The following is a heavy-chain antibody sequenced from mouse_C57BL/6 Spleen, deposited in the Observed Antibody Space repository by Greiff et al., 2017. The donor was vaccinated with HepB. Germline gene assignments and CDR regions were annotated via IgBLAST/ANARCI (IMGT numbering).Heavy chain of an antibody. CDR3: ARAPGSSYVFAY. CDR1: GFNIKDYY. CDR2: IDPEDGET. J-gene: IGHJ3*01. D-gene: IGHD1-1*01. Sequence: VQLQQSGAELVKPGASVKLSCTASGFNIKDYYMHWVKQRTEQGLEWIGRIDPEDGETKYAPKFQGKATITADTSSNTAYLHLSSLTAEDTAVDYCARAPGSSYVFAYWGQGTLVTVSA. V-gene: IGHV14-2*01.